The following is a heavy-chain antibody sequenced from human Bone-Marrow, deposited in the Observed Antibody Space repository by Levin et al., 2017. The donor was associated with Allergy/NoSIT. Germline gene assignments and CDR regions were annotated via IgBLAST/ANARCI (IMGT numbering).Heavy chain of an antibody. CDR3: ARDGPYDFWSGYYYYGMDV. D-gene: IGHD3-3*01. J-gene: IGHJ6*02. V-gene: IGHV3-48*01. CDR2: ISSSSSTI. Sequence: GGSLRLSCAASGFTFSSYSMNWVRQAPGKGLEWVSYISSSSSTIYYADSVKGRFTISRDNAKNSLYLQMNSLRAEDTAVYYCARDGPYDFWSGYYYYGMDVWGQGTTVTVSS. CDR1: GFTFSSYS.